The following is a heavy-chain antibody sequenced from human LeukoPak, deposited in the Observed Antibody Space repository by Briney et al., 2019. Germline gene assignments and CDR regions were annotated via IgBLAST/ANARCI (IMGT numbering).Heavy chain of an antibody. J-gene: IGHJ4*02. CDR2: IYYSGST. Sequence: PSETLSLTCTVSGGSISSGGYYWSWIRQHPGKGLEWIVYIYYSGSTYYNPSLKSRVTISVDTSKNQFSLKLSSVTAADTAVYYCARVRCSGGSCYFAHFDYWGQGTLVTVSS. CDR1: GGSISSGGYY. D-gene: IGHD2-15*01. CDR3: ARVRCSGGSCYFAHFDY. V-gene: IGHV4-31*03.